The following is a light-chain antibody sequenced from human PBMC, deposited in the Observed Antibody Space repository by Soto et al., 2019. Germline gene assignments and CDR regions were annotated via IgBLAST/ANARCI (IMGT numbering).Light chain of an antibody. CDR2: GAS. J-gene: IGKJ1*01. Sequence: TLSLSPWERATLSCRASQSVSNNYLAWYQKKPGQAPSLLIYGASNRATGIPDRFSGSGSGTDFTLTISRLEPEDFAVYYCQQYGSSGTFGQGTKVDIK. V-gene: IGKV3-20*01. CDR3: QQYGSSGT. CDR1: QSVSNNY.